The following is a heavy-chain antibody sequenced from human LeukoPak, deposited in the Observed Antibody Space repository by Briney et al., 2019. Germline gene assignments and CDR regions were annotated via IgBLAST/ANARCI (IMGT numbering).Heavy chain of an antibody. D-gene: IGHD3-9*01. CDR2: ITGSGVTT. Sequence: PGGSLRLSCAASGLTFSSYVMTWVRQAPGKGLEWVSGITGSGVTTYYADSVKGRFTISRDNSKNTLYPQTNSLRADDTAVYYCAKEIYYYIDWGQGTLVTVSS. CDR1: GLTFSSYV. CDR3: AKEIYYYID. V-gene: IGHV3-23*01. J-gene: IGHJ4*02.